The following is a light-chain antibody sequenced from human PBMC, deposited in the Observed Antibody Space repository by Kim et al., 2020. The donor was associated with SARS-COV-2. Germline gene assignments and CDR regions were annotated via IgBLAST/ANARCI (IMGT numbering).Light chain of an antibody. Sequence: QSALTQPASVSGSPGQSITISCTGTSSDVGGYNYVSWYQQYPGKAPKLMIYDVSKRPSGVSNRFSGSKSGNTASLTISGLQAEDEADYYCSSYTSSSPHVFGTGTKVTVL. V-gene: IGLV2-14*03. CDR3: SSYTSSSPHV. CDR1: SSDVGGYNY. CDR2: DVS. J-gene: IGLJ1*01.